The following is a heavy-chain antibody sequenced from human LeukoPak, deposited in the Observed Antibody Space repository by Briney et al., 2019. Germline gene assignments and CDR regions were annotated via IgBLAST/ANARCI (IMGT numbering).Heavy chain of an antibody. V-gene: IGHV4-39*01. Sequence: SETLSLTCTVSGASISSSSSYWAWIRQPPGKGLEWIGSINYSGSTYYNPSLKSRVTISVDTSKEQFSLKLRSVTAADAAVYYCARGRPGAGQYFFDYWGQGALVTVSS. CDR2: INYSGST. CDR1: GASISSSSSY. CDR3: ARGRPGAGQYFFDY. J-gene: IGHJ4*02. D-gene: IGHD6-13*01.